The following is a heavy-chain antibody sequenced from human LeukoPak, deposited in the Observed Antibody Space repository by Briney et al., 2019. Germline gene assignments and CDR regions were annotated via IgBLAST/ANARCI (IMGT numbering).Heavy chain of an antibody. CDR1: GGSISSGDYY. CDR2: IYYSGST. J-gene: IGHJ5*02. CDR3: ARVSNSLPGVWFDP. D-gene: IGHD4-11*01. V-gene: IGHV4-61*08. Sequence: SETLSLTCTVSGGSISSGDYYWSWIRQPPGKGLEWIGYIYYSGSTNYNPSLKSRVTISVDTSKNQFSLKLSSVTAADTAVYYCARVSNSLPGVWFDPWGQGTLVTVSS.